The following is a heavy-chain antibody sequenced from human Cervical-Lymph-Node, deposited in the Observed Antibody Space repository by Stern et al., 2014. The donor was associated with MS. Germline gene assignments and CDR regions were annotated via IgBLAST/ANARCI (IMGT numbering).Heavy chain of an antibody. CDR3: AHDVTRSRYWMDV. J-gene: IGHJ6*02. CDR1: GLSLSTSEVA. Sequence: ESGPTLVKPTQTLTLTCTFSGLSLSTSEVAVGWIRQPPGKALEWLALLYWNDDKYYSPSLKSRLTITKDTSENQVVLTMTNMDPVDTGTYYCAHDVTRSRYWMDVWGQGTTVTVSS. V-gene: IGHV2-5*01. CDR2: LYWNDDK. D-gene: IGHD1-14*01.